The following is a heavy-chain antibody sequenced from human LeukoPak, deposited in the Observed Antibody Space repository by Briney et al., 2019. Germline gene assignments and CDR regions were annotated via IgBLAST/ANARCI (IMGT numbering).Heavy chain of an antibody. CDR3: XXAVGETTWNHYYYYYYMDV. V-gene: IGHV3-11*04. J-gene: IGHJ6*03. CDR1: GFTFSDYY. CDR2: ISSSGSTI. D-gene: IGHD1-1*01. Sequence: PGGSLRLSCAASGFTFSDYYMSWIRQAPGKGLEWVSYISSSGSTIYYADSVKGRFTTSRDNAKNSLYLQMNSLRAEDTAVYYXXXAVGETTWNHYYYYYYMDVWGKGTTVTVSS.